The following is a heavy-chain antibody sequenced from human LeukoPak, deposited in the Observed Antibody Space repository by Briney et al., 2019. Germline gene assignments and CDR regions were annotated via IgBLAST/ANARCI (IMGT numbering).Heavy chain of an antibody. CDR1: GYTFTSYG. V-gene: IGHV1-18*01. D-gene: IGHD2-15*01. Sequence: ASVKVSCKASGYTFTSYGISWVRQAPGQGLEWMGWVGAYADNTNYVQKLQGRVTMTTDTSTSTAYMELRSLRSDDTAVYYCARDCIGCHGFDYWGQGTLVTVSS. J-gene: IGHJ4*02. CDR2: VGAYADNT. CDR3: ARDCIGCHGFDY.